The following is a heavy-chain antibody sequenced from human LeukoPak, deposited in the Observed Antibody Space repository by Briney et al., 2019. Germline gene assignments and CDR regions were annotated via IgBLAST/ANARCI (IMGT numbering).Heavy chain of an antibody. CDR2: MNPNSGNT. CDR3: ARNPANDYGGNDQDY. D-gene: IGHD4-23*01. V-gene: IGHV1-8*01. J-gene: IGHJ4*02. Sequence: GASVKVSCKASGYTFTSYDINWVRQAPGQGLEGMGWMNPNSGNTGYAQKFQGRVTMTRNTSKSTAYMELSSLRSEDTAVYYCARNPANDYGGNDQDYWGQGTLVTVSS. CDR1: GYTFTSYD.